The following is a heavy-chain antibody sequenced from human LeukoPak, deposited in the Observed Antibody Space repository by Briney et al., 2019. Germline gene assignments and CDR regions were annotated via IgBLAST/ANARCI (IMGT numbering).Heavy chain of an antibody. V-gene: IGHV3-30-3*01. J-gene: IGHJ4*02. CDR1: GFTFSSYA. D-gene: IGHD1-26*01. CDR2: ISYDGSNK. CDR3: ARPLYSGSYLHSYFDY. Sequence: GGSLRLSCAASGFTFSSYAMHWVRQAPGKGLEWVAVISYDGSNKYYADSVKGRFTISRDNSKNTLYLQMNSLRAEDTAVYYCARPLYSGSYLHSYFDYWGQGTLVTVSS.